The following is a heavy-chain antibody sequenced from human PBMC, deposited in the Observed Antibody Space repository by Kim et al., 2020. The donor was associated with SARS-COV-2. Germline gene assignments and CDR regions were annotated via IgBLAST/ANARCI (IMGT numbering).Heavy chain of an antibody. D-gene: IGHD6-6*01. J-gene: IGHJ4*02. V-gene: IGHV4-34*01. CDR3: ARGFKKYSVDY. Sequence: SETLSLTCAVYGGSFSGYYWSWIRQPPGKGLEWIGEINHSGSTNYNPSLKSRVTISVDTSKNQFSLKLSSVTAADTAVYYCARGFKKYSVDYWGQGTLVTVSS. CDR2: INHSGST. CDR1: GGSFSGYY.